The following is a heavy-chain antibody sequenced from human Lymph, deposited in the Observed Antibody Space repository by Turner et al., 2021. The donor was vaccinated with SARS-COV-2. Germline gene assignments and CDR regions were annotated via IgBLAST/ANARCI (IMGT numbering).Heavy chain of an antibody. Sequence: QVPLVESGGGVVQPGRSLRLSCAASGFTFSTYAIHWVRQAAGKGLEWVEVISYDGSNKYYADSVKGRFTISRDNSKNTLYLQMNSLRAEDTAVYYCARYGSGGYFYYGLDVWGQGTTVTVSS. V-gene: IGHV3-30*04. D-gene: IGHD3-10*01. CDR3: ARYGSGGYFYYGLDV. CDR2: ISYDGSNK. J-gene: IGHJ6*02. CDR1: GFTFSTYA.